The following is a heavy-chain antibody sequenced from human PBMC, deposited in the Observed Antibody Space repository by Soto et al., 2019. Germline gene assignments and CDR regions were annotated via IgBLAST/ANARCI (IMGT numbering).Heavy chain of an antibody. D-gene: IGHD3-22*01. CDR3: ARAHTSIHDYYDSSGAFDI. J-gene: IGHJ3*02. CDR1: GGTFSSYA. V-gene: IGHV1-69*06. CDR2: IIPIFGTA. Sequence: GASVKVSCKASGGTFSSYAISWVRQAPGQGLEWMGGIIPIFGTANYAQKFQGRVTITADKSTSTAYMELGSLRSEDTAVYYCARAHTSIHDYYDSSGAFDIWGQGTMVTVSS.